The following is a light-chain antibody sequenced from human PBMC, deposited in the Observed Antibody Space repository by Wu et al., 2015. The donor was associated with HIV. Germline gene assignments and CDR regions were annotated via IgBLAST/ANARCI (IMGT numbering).Light chain of an antibody. J-gene: IGKJ1*01. V-gene: IGKV1-5*03. Sequence: DIQMTQSPSTLSASVGDRVTITCRASESLNSRLAWYQQKPGKAPQLLIYWSSSLESGVPSRFSGSGSGSEFTLTISSLQPDDFATYYCQQYNSYSAWTFGQGTKVEIK. CDR1: ESLNSR. CDR2: WSS. CDR3: QQYNSYSAWT.